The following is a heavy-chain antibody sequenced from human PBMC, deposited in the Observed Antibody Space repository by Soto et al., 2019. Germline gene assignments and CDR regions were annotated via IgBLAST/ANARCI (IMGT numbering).Heavy chain of an antibody. J-gene: IGHJ6*03. CDR2: IIPILGIA. Sequence: GASVKVSCKASGGTFSSYTISWLRQAPGQGLEWMGRIIPILGIANYAQKFQGRVTITADKSTSTAYMELSSLRSEDTAVYYCARVIQTYYYMDVWGKGTTVTVSS. CDR1: GGTFSSYT. V-gene: IGHV1-69*02. D-gene: IGHD2-21*01. CDR3: ARVIQTYYYMDV.